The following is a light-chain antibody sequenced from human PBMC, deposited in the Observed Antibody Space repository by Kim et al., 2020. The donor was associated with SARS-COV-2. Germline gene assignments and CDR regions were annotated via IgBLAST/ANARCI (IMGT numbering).Light chain of an antibody. J-gene: IGLJ3*02. CDR3: QTWGTGIHV. Sequence: ASVKVACPQSIGHSSNDIAWHQQQPEKGPRYLMKLNSDGSHSKGDGIPDRFSGSSSGAERYLTISSLQSEDEADYYCQTWGTGIHVFGGGTQLTVL. CDR1: IGHSSND. CDR2: LNSDGSH. V-gene: IGLV4-69*01.